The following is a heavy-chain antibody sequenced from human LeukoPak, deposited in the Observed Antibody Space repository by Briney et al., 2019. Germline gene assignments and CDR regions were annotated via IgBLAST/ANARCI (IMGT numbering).Heavy chain of an antibody. CDR1: GFTFTTYA. D-gene: IGHD1-26*01. V-gene: IGHV3-64D*09. CDR2: ISSNGDST. CDR3: VRGNSGSYYLHYFDY. J-gene: IGHJ4*02. Sequence: GGSLRLSCSASGFTFTTYAMHWVRQAPGKGLECVSGISSNGDSTYYADSVKGRFTISRDHSKNTLYLQMSSLRAEDTAVYYCVRGNSGSYYLHYFDYWGQGTLVTVSS.